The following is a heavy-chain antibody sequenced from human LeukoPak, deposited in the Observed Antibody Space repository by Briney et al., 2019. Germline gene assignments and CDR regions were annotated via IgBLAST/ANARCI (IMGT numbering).Heavy chain of an antibody. J-gene: IGHJ5*02. CDR1: GGSISSGGYS. Sequence: PSETLSLTCAVSGGSISSGGYSWSWIRQPPGKGLEWTGYIYHSGSTYYNPSLKSRVTISVDRSKNQFSLKLSSVTAADTAVYYCARATNWFDPWGQGTLVTVSS. CDR3: ARATNWFDP. V-gene: IGHV4-30-2*01. CDR2: IYHSGST.